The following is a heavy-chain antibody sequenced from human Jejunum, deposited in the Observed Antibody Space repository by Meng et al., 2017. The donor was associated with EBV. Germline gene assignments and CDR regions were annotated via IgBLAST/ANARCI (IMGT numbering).Heavy chain of an antibody. CDR2: IHPSAST. CDR3: ARDRGVADS. D-gene: IGHD2-15*01. CDR1: CGSTSTDNG. Sequence: LLEPGRGRGKPPGALSLTCADSCGSTSTDNGWSWVRQPPGKGLEDIGEIHPSASTQTNPPLKSRVIISAVKSNNRFALKLITVTAADTAGHYCARDRGVADSWGQGTLVTVSS. V-gene: IGHV4-4*03. J-gene: IGHJ4*02.